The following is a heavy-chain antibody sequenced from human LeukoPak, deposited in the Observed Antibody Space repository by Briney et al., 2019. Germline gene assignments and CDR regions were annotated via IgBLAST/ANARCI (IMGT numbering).Heavy chain of an antibody. J-gene: IGHJ4*02. CDR2: ISSTSYYI. CDR1: GFTFSSFE. V-gene: IGHV3-21*01. CDR3: AIDSDSTEDY. Sequence: GGSLRLSCAASGFTFSSFEMNWVRQAPGKGLEWVSSISSTSYYIYYADSVKGRFTISRDNAKKSLYLQMSSLRAEDTAVYYCAIDSDSTEDYWGRGTLVTVSS. D-gene: IGHD2/OR15-2a*01.